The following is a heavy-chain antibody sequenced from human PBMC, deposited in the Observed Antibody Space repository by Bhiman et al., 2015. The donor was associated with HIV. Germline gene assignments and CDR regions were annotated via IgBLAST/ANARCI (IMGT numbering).Heavy chain of an antibody. CDR3: ARDLTYGSGSCVDY. CDR1: GFTFSSYA. J-gene: IGHJ4*02. D-gene: IGHD3-10*01. Sequence: QVQLVESGGGVVQPGRSLRLSCAASGFTFSSYAMHWVRQAPGKGLEWVAVISNDGSNKYFADSVRGRFTISRDRSKNTLYLQMNSLRPEDTAVYYCARDLTYGSGSCVDYWGQGTLVIVSS. CDR2: ISNDGSNK. V-gene: IGHV3-30*04.